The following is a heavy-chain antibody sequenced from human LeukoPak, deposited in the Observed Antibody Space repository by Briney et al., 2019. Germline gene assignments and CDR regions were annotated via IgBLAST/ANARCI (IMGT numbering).Heavy chain of an antibody. V-gene: IGHV4-59*08. J-gene: IGHJ1*01. CDR1: GGSISSYY. D-gene: IGHD6-19*01. Sequence: PSETLSLTCTVSGGSISSYYWSWIRQPPGKGLEWIGYIYYSGSTNYNPSLKSRVTISVDTSKNQFSLKLSSVTAADTAVYYCARHDLQGQWLVGYFQHWGQGTLVTVSS. CDR3: ARHDLQGQWLVGYFQH. CDR2: IYYSGST.